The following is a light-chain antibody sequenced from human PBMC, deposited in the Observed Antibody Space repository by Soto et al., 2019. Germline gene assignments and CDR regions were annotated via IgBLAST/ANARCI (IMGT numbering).Light chain of an antibody. Sequence: EIVLTQSPATLSLSPGERATLSCRASQSVSSFLAWYQQKPGQAPRLLIYDVSNRATGIPARFSGSGSGTDFTLTISSLEPEDFAVYYCQQRSNWPLTCGQGTRLDTK. V-gene: IGKV3-11*01. CDR3: QQRSNWPLT. CDR2: DVS. J-gene: IGKJ5*01. CDR1: QSVSSF.